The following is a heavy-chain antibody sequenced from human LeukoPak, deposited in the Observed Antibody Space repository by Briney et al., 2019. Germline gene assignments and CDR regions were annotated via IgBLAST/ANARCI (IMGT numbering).Heavy chain of an antibody. V-gene: IGHV4-61*02. CDR1: GVSISSGSYY. Sequence: PSETLSLTCTVSGVSISSGSYYWSWIRQPAGKGLEWIGRISSSGSTNYNPSLKSRVTISVDTSKNQFSLKLSSVTAADTAVYFCARGPYSYDSSGAFDIWGQGTMVTVSS. CDR3: ARGPYSYDSSGAFDI. J-gene: IGHJ3*02. CDR2: ISSSGST. D-gene: IGHD3-22*01.